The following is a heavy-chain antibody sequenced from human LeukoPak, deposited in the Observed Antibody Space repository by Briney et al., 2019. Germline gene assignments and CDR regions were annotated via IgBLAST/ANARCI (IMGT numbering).Heavy chain of an antibody. D-gene: IGHD5-12*01. CDR2: ISGSGGST. CDR1: GFTLCRYV. J-gene: IGHJ4*02. CDR3: AKDPPLRSTARNY. Sequence: RGSPRLSCAASGFTLCRYVVSWVPQAPGKGLEWVSAISGSGGSTYYADSPKGRFTISRDNSKNTLYLQMNSLRAEDTAVYYCAKDPPLRSTARNYWGQGTLVTVSS. V-gene: IGHV3-23*01.